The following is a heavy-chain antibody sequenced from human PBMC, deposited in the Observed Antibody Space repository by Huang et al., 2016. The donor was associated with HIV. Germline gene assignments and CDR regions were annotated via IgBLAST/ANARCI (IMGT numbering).Heavy chain of an antibody. CDR2: IRQDESEK. Sequence: VESGGRLVQPGGSIRLSCVGSTFTFGAYWMSWVHQTPGKGLEWVANIRQDESEKYYVDSVKGRFNISRDNAKKVLFLEMNNVTVEDTATYYCATKTGAMDIWGQGTTVTVS. V-gene: IGHV3-7*03. CDR1: TFTFGAYW. CDR3: ATKTGAMDI. J-gene: IGHJ6*02. D-gene: IGHD1-7*01.